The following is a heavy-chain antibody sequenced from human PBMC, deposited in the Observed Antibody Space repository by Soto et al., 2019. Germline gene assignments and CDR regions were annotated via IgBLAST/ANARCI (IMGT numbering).Heavy chain of an antibody. Sequence: QVQLVQSGAEVKKPGASVKVSCKASGYTFTSYDINWVRQATGQGLEWMGWMNPNSGNTGYAQKCQGRVTMTRNTTIRSAEMELRSLGDEDTSVCYCAGEYRVSSSGWFDPWGQGTLVTVSS. CDR2: MNPNSGNT. D-gene: IGHD6-6*01. CDR1: GYTFTSYD. V-gene: IGHV1-8*01. J-gene: IGHJ5*02. CDR3: AGEYRVSSSGWFDP.